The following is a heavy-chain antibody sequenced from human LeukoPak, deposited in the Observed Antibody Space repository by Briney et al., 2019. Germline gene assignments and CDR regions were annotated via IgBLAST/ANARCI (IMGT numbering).Heavy chain of an antibody. D-gene: IGHD4-17*01. CDR1: GYTFVNNG. V-gene: IGHV1-18*01. J-gene: IGHJ4*02. Sequence: GASVKVSCKASGYTFVNNGVTWVRQAPGQGLEWMGWISAYNGNTNYAQKFQGRITMATDTSTSTAYMELRSLRSDDTAVYYCARDRDTGTFDYWGQGTLATVSP. CDR3: ARDRDTGTFDY. CDR2: ISAYNGNT.